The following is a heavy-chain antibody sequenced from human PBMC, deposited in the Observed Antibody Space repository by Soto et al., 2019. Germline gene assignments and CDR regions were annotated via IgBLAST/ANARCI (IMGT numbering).Heavy chain of an antibody. Sequence: QVQLVESGGGVVQPGRSLRLSCAASGFTFSSNGMHWVRQAPGKGLEWVAVIGYDGSNKYYADSVKGRFTISRDNSKNTLYLQMNNLRAEDTAVYYCARDYSATGSGSHHINDAFDNWGQGTMVTVSS. CDR2: IGYDGSNK. V-gene: IGHV3-33*01. J-gene: IGHJ3*02. CDR3: ARDYSATGSGSHHINDAFDN. CDR1: GFTFSSNG. D-gene: IGHD3-10*01.